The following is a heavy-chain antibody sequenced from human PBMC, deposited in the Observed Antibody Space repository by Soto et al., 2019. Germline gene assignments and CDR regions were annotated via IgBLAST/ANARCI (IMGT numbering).Heavy chain of an antibody. CDR1: GDSVSTNSAT. CDR2: TYYRSKWYN. CDR3: ARDTLAVYDSSGYYSFPGAFDF. J-gene: IGHJ3*01. V-gene: IGHV6-1*01. D-gene: IGHD3-22*01. Sequence: SQTLSLTCAISGDSVSTNSATWDWIRQSPSRGLEWLGRTYYRSKWYNDYAVSVKSRITINPDTSRNQFSLQLNSVTPEDTAVYYCARDTLAVYDSSGYYSFPGAFDFWGQGTMVTVSS.